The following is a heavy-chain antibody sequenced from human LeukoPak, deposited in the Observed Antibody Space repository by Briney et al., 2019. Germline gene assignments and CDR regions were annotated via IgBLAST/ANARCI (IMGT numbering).Heavy chain of an antibody. J-gene: IGHJ6*02. CDR2: IIPIFGTA. D-gene: IGHD3-3*01. Sequence: SVKVSCKASGGTFSSYAISWVRQAPGQGLEWMGGIIPIFGTANYAQKFQGRVTITADESTSTAYMELSSLRSEDTAVYHCARENDFWSGYPPLYGMDVWGQGTTVTVSS. CDR1: GGTFSSYA. V-gene: IGHV1-69*13. CDR3: ARENDFWSGYPPLYGMDV.